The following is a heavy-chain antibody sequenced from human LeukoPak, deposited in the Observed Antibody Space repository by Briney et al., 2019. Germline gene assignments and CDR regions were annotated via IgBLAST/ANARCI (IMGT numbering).Heavy chain of an antibody. J-gene: IGHJ4*02. Sequence: PSETLSLTCSVSGGSVKSYHWSWLRQSAGKGLEWIGRINAVGSSDFNPSLRRRVSMSVDTSKNQVSLNVTSVTAADTAVYHCAREVIRDFWSGYYTHFDKWGPGTLVTVSS. V-gene: IGHV4-4*07. CDR3: AREVIRDFWSGYYTHFDK. CDR2: INAVGSS. D-gene: IGHD3-3*01. CDR1: GGSVKSYH.